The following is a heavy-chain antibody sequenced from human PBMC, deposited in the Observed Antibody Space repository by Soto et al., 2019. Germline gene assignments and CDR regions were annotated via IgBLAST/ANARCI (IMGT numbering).Heavy chain of an antibody. D-gene: IGHD2-15*01. CDR1: GDSISTVDYF. V-gene: IGHV4-30-4*01. CDR3: ARGRYCLTGRCFPNWFDS. Sequence: SETLSLTCSVSGDSISTVDYFWAWIRQPPGQALEYIGYIYKSATTYYNPSFEGRVAISLDTSKSHFSLNVTSVTAADTAVYFCARGRYCLTGRCFPNWFDSWGQGTLVTVSS. CDR2: IYKSATT. J-gene: IGHJ5*01.